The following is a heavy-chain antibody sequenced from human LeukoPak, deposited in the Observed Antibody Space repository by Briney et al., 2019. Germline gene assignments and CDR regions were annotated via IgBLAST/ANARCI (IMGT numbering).Heavy chain of an antibody. CDR2: IGSSISSSSSTI. Sequence: GGSLRLSCAASVFTFSSYTMNWVRQAPGKGLEWVSYIGSSISSSSSTIYYADSVKGRFTISRDDAKNSLYLQMNSLRAEDTAVYYCARGPGGWLQFPPFDYWGQGTLVTVSS. V-gene: IGHV3-48*01. D-gene: IGHD5-24*01. CDR1: VFTFSSYT. J-gene: IGHJ4*02. CDR3: ARGPGGWLQFPPFDY.